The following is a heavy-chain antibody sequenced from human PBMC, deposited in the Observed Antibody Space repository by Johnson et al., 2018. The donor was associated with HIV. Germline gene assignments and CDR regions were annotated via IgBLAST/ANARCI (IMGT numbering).Heavy chain of an antibody. V-gene: IGHV3-11*01. J-gene: IGHJ3*02. CDR1: GFTFSDYY. CDR3: AKDKWNGYHRAGAFDI. Sequence: QVQLVESGGGLVNPGGSLRLSCAASGFTFSDYYMSWIRQAPGKGLEWVSYITSSGRTTYYADSVKGRFTISRDNAKNSLYLQMNSLRAEDTALYYCAKDKWNGYHRAGAFDIWGQGTMVTVSS. CDR2: ITSSGRTT. D-gene: IGHD5-24*01.